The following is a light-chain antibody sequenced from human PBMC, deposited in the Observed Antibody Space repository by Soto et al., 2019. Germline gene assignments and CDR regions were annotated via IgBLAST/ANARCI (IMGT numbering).Light chain of an antibody. V-gene: IGKV3-20*01. CDR2: GTS. J-gene: IGKJ2*01. Sequence: EIVLTQSPGTLSLSPGERVTLSCRASQSVRPNFLAWYQQKPGQAPRLLIYGTSSRATGIPDRFSGSGSGTVFTLIISRLEPEDFAVYYCQQYRNSPKTFGQGNKLESK. CDR1: QSVRPNF. CDR3: QQYRNSPKT.